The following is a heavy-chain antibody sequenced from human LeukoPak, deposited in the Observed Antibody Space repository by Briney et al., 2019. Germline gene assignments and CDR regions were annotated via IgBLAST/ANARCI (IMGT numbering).Heavy chain of an antibody. CDR1: GFTFSSYA. CDR3: ARDAPPSCSGGSCYRGASAFDI. Sequence: GGSLRLSCAASGFTFSSYAMHWVRQAPGKGLEWVAAISYDGSNKYYADSVKGRFTISRDNSKNTLYLQMNSLRAEDTAVYYCARDAPPSCSGGSCYRGASAFDIWGQGTMVTVSS. CDR2: ISYDGSNK. J-gene: IGHJ3*02. D-gene: IGHD2-15*01. V-gene: IGHV3-30*04.